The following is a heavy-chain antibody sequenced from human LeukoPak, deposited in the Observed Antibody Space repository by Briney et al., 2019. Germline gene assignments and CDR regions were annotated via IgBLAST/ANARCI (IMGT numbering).Heavy chain of an antibody. D-gene: IGHD2-15*01. Sequence: PGGSLRLSCAASGFIVSNNYMSWVRQAPGKGLEWVSAISGSGGSTYYADSVKGRFTISRDNSKNTLYLQMNSLRAEDTAVYYCAKDSGYCSGGSCYSQYYFDYWGQGTLVTVSS. CDR1: GFIVSNNY. CDR3: AKDSGYCSGGSCYSQYYFDY. J-gene: IGHJ4*02. CDR2: ISGSGGST. V-gene: IGHV3-23*01.